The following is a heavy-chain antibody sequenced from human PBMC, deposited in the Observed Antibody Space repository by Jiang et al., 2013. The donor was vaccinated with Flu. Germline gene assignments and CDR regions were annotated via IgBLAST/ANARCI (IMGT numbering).Heavy chain of an antibody. Sequence: PGGSLRLSCAASGFTFSSYAMHWVRQAPGKGLEYVSAISSNGGSTYYANSVKGRFTISRDNSKNTLYLQMGSLRAEDMAVYYCARGPHIVPYYYYGMDVWGQGTTVTVSS. CDR1: GFTFSSYA. V-gene: IGHV3-64*01. CDR2: ISSNGGST. D-gene: IGHD2-15*01. CDR3: ARGPHIVPYYYYGMDV. J-gene: IGHJ6*02.